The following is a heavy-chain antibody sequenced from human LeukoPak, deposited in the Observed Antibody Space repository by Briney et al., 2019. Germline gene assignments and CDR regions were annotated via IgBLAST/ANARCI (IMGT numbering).Heavy chain of an antibody. J-gene: IGHJ6*02. Sequence: GGSLRLSCAASGFTVSSNYMSWVRQAPGKGLEWGSVIYSGCSTYYADSVKGPFTISRHNSKNTLYLQMNSLRAEDTAVYYCARGGCIAAAGIPVCYYGMDVWGQGTTVTVSS. V-gene: IGHV3-53*04. CDR3: ARGGCIAAAGIPVCYYGMDV. CDR2: IYSGCST. CDR1: GFTVSSNY. D-gene: IGHD6-13*01.